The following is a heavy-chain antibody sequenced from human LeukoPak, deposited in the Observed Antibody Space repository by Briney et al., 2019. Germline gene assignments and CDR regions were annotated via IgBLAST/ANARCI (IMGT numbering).Heavy chain of an antibody. Sequence: PGGSLRLSCAASGFTFINYAMSWVRQAPGKGLEWVSAISGSGGSTYYADAVKGRFTISRDNSKNTLYLQMNSLRAEDTAVYYCAKDYPYYYDSSGYYYYWGQGTLVTVSS. D-gene: IGHD3-22*01. CDR2: ISGSGGST. CDR1: GFTFINYA. V-gene: IGHV3-23*01. CDR3: AKDYPYYYDSSGYYYY. J-gene: IGHJ4*02.